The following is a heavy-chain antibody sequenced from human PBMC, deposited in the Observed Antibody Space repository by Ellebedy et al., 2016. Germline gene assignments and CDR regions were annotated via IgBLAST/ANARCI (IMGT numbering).Heavy chain of an antibody. CDR2: IYYSGST. CDR3: ARGYRVWYFDL. V-gene: IGHV4-39*07. Sequence: SETLSLXCTVSGGSISSSSYYWGWIRQPPGKGLEWIGSIYYSGSTYYNPSLKSRVTISVDTSKNQFSLKLSSVTAADTAVYYCARGYRVWYFDLWGRGTLVTVSS. D-gene: IGHD3-16*02. CDR1: GGSISSSSYY. J-gene: IGHJ2*01.